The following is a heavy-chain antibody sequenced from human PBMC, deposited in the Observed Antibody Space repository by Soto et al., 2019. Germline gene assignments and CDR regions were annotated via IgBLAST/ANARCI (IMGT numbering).Heavy chain of an antibody. Sequence: ASVKVSCKASGYTFTSYGISWVRQAPGQGLEWMGWISAYNGKTNYAQKLQGRVTMTTDKSTSTAYMELSSLRSEDTAVYYCARSPRGVFAFDIWGQGTMVTVSS. D-gene: IGHD3-16*01. J-gene: IGHJ3*02. CDR2: ISAYNGKT. CDR3: ARSPRGVFAFDI. CDR1: GYTFTSYG. V-gene: IGHV1-18*01.